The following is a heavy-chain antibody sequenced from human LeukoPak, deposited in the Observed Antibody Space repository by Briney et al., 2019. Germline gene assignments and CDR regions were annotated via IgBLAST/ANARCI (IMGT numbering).Heavy chain of an antibody. D-gene: IGHD3-22*01. CDR2: IYHNGVT. V-gene: IGHV4-38-2*02. J-gene: IGHJ3*02. CDR3: ANSNGYGLIDI. CDR1: DYSISSGFY. Sequence: SETLSLTCTVSDYSISSGFYWGWIRQSPGKGLEWIGSIYHNGVTFYNPSLRSRVTISLDTSRNQFSLKLNSVTAADTAVYYCANSNGYGLIDIGGQGKMFPFSS.